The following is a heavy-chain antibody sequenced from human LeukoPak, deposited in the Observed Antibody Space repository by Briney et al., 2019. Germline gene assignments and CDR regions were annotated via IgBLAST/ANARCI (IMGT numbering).Heavy chain of an antibody. CDR3: ARRTGGFDY. Sequence: PGGSLRLSCSASGSTFSTDTMYWVRQAPGKGLEYVSGMTGDGRDIEYADSVKGRFTISRQNSKNTVYLRMSGLRTEDTAVYYCARRTGGFDYWGQGTLVTVS. J-gene: IGHJ4*02. CDR1: GSTFSTDT. V-gene: IGHV3-64D*09. CDR2: MTGDGRDI. D-gene: IGHD2-8*02.